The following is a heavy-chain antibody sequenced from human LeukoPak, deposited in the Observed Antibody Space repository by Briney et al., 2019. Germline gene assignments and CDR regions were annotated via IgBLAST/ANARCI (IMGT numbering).Heavy chain of an antibody. CDR2: IYYSGST. D-gene: IGHD3-22*01. V-gene: IGHV4-61*01. J-gene: IGHJ4*02. CDR1: GGSVSSGSYY. Sequence: SETLSLTCTVSGGSVSSGSYYWSWIRQPPGKGLEWIGYIYYSGSTNYNPSLKSRVTISVDTSKNQFSLKLSSVTAADTAVYYCARGYDSSGYPFDYWGQGTLVTVSS. CDR3: ARGYDSSGYPFDY.